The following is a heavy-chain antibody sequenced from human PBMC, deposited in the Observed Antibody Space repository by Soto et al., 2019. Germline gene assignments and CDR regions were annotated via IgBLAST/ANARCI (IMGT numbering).Heavy chain of an antibody. D-gene: IGHD6-6*01. CDR3: ARHRARNWFDP. J-gene: IGHJ5*02. Sequence: SETLSLTCAVSGDSITSIYHWAWIRQPPGRGLEWVASIYHSGTTYYNPSLKSRVTISVDTSKNHFSLNLSSVTAADTAVFYCARHRARNWFDPWGQGTLVNVSS. CDR1: GDSITSIYH. V-gene: IGHV4-38-2*01. CDR2: IYHSGTT.